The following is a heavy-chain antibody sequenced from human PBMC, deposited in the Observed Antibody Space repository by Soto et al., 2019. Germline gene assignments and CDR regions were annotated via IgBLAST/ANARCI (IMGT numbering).Heavy chain of an antibody. CDR3: AREEDYYDSSGYCDY. Sequence: GGSLRLSCAASGFTFSSYWMSWVRQAPGKGLEWVANIKQDGSEKYYVDSVKGRFTISRDNAKNSLYLQMNSLRAEDTAVYYCAREEDYYDSSGYCDYWGQGTLVTAPQ. D-gene: IGHD3-22*01. V-gene: IGHV3-7*03. J-gene: IGHJ4*02. CDR2: IKQDGSEK. CDR1: GFTFSSYW.